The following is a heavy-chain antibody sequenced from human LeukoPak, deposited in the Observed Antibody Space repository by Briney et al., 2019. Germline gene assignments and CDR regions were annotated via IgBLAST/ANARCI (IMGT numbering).Heavy chain of an antibody. D-gene: IGHD1-1*01. J-gene: IGHJ6*03. Sequence: SQTLSLTCAVSGGSISSGGYSWSWIRQPPGKGLEWIGYIYYSGSTYYNPSLKSRVTISVDTSKNQFSLKLSSVTAADTAVYYCARVHLNWNGWDYYYYYMDVWGKGTTVTVSS. CDR3: ARVHLNWNGWDYYYYYMDV. V-gene: IGHV4-30-4*07. CDR2: IYYSGST. CDR1: GGSISSGGYS.